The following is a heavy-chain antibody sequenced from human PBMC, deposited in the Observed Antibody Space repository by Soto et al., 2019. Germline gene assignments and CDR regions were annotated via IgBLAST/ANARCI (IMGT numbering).Heavy chain of an antibody. Sequence: QVQLVESGGGVVQPGRSLRLSCAASGFSFSTNAMNWVRQAPGKGLEWVAVISYDGSNKYYADSVKGRFTISRDNSKTTLYLQMNSVRAEDTAVYYCVRGGDSSGYYYGQYFQHWGQGTLVTVSS. CDR3: VRGGDSSGYYYGQYFQH. CDR2: ISYDGSNK. D-gene: IGHD3-22*01. CDR1: GFSFSTNA. V-gene: IGHV3-30-3*01. J-gene: IGHJ1*01.